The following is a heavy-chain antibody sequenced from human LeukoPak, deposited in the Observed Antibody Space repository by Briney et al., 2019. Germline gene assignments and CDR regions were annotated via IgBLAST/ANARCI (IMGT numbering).Heavy chain of an antibody. V-gene: IGHV4-34*01. CDR3: GRVASQSY. CDR1: GGSFSGYY. J-gene: IGHJ4*02. Sequence: PSETLSLTRAVYGGSFSGYYWSWIRQPPGKGLEWIGEINHSGSTNYNPSLKSRVTISVDTSKNQFSLKLSSVTAADTAVYYCGRVASQSYWGQGTLVTVSS. CDR2: INHSGST.